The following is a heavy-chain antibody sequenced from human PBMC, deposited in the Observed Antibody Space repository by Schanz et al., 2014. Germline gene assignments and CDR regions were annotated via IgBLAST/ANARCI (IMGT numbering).Heavy chain of an antibody. D-gene: IGHD3-16*01. CDR2: IWFDGNNK. Sequence: QVQLVESGGGVVQPGRSLRLSCAASGFTFSGYGMHWVRQAPGKGLEWVAIIWFDGNNKFYADSVKGRFTISRDNTRNTLYLQMNSLSAEDTAVYYCARGAGGLDTWGQGTLVVVSS. CDR1: GFTFSGYG. CDR3: ARGAGGLDT. V-gene: IGHV3-33*08. J-gene: IGHJ5*02.